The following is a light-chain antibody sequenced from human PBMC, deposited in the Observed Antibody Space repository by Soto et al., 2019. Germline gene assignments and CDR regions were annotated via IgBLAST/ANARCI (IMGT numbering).Light chain of an antibody. J-gene: IGKJ5*01. CDR1: QSVSTK. CDR2: GAS. CDR3: QQYHNWPPIT. Sequence: EILMTQSPATLSVSPGDTATLSCRASQSVSTKLAWYHQKPGQAPRLLXNGASTRATGVPARFSGWGSGTELTLTISSLQSEDFAVYYCQQYHNWPPITFGQGTRLEIK. V-gene: IGKV3-15*01.